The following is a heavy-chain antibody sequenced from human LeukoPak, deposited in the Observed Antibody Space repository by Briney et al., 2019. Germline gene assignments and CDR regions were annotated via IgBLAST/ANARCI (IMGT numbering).Heavy chain of an antibody. J-gene: IGHJ4*02. Sequence: GGSLRLSCAASGFTFSSYEMSWVRQASGRGLEWVSLISASGGNSYYADSVKGRFTVSRDSSKNTLHLQMNSLRAEDTAVYYCARDIELSCWGQGTLVTVSS. V-gene: IGHV3-23*01. CDR1: GFTFSSYE. D-gene: IGHD1-26*01. CDR2: ISASGGNS. CDR3: ARDIELSC.